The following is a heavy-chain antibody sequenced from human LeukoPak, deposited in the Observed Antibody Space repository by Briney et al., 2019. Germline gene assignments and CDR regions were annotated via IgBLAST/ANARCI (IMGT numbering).Heavy chain of an antibody. Sequence: SGPTLVNPTQTLTLTCTFSGFSLSTTGVGVGWIRQPPGKALEWLAVIYWDDDKYYSPSLRSRLTITKDTSKNQVVLGMTNMDPVDTGTYYCAHLRDGYTLRTLIPVDIWGQGTMVIVSS. V-gene: IGHV2-5*02. CDR3: AHLRDGYTLRTLIPVDI. CDR1: GFSLSTTGVG. J-gene: IGHJ3*02. CDR2: IYWDDDK. D-gene: IGHD5-24*01.